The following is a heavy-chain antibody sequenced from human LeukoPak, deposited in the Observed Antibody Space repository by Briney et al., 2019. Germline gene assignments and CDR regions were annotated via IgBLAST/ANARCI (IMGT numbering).Heavy chain of an antibody. D-gene: IGHD6-13*01. Sequence: GASVKVSCKASGYTFTSYAMNWVRQAPGQGLEWMGWINTNTGNPTYAQGFTGRFVFSLDTSVSTAYLQISSLKAEGTAVYYCARDPPGYSPYNWFDPWGQGTLVTVSS. CDR2: INTNTGNP. CDR3: ARDPPGYSPYNWFDP. J-gene: IGHJ5*02. V-gene: IGHV7-4-1*02. CDR1: GYTFTSYA.